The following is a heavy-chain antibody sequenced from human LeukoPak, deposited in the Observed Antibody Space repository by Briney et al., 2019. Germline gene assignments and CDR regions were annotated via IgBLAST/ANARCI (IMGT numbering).Heavy chain of an antibody. CDR1: GFTFSSYS. J-gene: IGHJ4*02. V-gene: IGHV3-48*01. CDR2: ISSSSSTT. Sequence: PGGSLRLSCAASGFTFSSYSMNWVRQAPGKGLEWVSYISSSSSTTYYADSVKGRFTISRDNSKNTLYLEMSSLRVEDTAIYYCAKWPEGAMDYFDYWGQGTLVTVSS. CDR3: AKWPEGAMDYFDY. D-gene: IGHD2-8*01.